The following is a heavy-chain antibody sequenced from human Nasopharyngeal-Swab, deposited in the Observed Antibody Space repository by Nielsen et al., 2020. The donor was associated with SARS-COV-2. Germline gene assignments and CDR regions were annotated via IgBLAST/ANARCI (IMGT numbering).Heavy chain of an antibody. J-gene: IGHJ6*02. Sequence: GESLKISCAASGFTVSSNYMSWVRQAPGKGLEWVSVIYSGGGTYYADSVKGRFTISRDNSKNTLYLQMNSLRAEDTAVYYCARDIRSDYYGSGSYYYYYGMDVWGQGTTVTVSS. CDR1: GFTVSSNY. D-gene: IGHD3-10*01. CDR2: IYSGGGT. V-gene: IGHV3-53*01. CDR3: ARDIRSDYYGSGSYYYYYGMDV.